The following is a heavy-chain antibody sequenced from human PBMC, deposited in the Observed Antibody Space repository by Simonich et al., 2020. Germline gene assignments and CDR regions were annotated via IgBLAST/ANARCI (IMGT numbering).Heavy chain of an antibody. D-gene: IGHD1-26*01. CDR2: IGTAGDT. CDR1: GFTFSSYD. Sequence: EVQLVESGGGLVQPGGSLRLSCAASGFTFSSYDMHWVRQATGKGLALVSAIGTAGDTYYPGSVKGRFTISRENAKNSLYLQMNSLRAGDTAVYYCARGGYSGSYNWFDPWGQGTLVTVSS. V-gene: IGHV3-13*01. CDR3: ARGGYSGSYNWFDP. J-gene: IGHJ5*02.